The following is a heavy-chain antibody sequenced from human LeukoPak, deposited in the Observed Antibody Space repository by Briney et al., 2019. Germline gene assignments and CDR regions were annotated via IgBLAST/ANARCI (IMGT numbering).Heavy chain of an antibody. D-gene: IGHD1-26*01. J-gene: IGHJ2*01. CDR2: IYYSGST. CDR3: ASGSSQGFDL. Sequence: PSETLSLTCTVSGGSISSGGYYWSWIRQPPGKGLEWIGYIYYSGSTNYNPSLKSRVTISVDTSKNQFSVKLRSVTAADTAVYYCASGSSQGFDLWGRGTLVTVSS. V-gene: IGHV4-61*08. CDR1: GGSISSGGYY.